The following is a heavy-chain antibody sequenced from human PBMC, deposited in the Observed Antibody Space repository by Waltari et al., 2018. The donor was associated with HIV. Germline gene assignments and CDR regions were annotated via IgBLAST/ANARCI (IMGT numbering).Heavy chain of an antibody. J-gene: IGHJ1*01. V-gene: IGHV5-51*01. CDR1: GYKFNTYW. CDR3: VVGPHYFDGPEGRGRLDYFQN. D-gene: IGHD3-9*01. CDR2: INPGNSDT. Sequence: EVQLVQSRKEIKKPGESLKISCKGSGYKFNTYWIGWVRQMPGKGLEWMGIINPGNSDTRYSPASQGQVTISADTSVTTAYLHWRSLKASDTAKYYCVVGPHYFDGPEGRGRLDYFQNCGQGTLVTVSS.